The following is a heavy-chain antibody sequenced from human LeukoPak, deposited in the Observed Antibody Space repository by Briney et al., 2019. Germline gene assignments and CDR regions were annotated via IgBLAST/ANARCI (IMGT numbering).Heavy chain of an antibody. Sequence: GGSLRLSCAASWFTVSSNYMSCVRQAPGKRLECVSYVYSNDNTFHAHSVKGRLTISRHNSKNTLYLKKNSQRAEHTPVFYCARVDSSSYSYSTRAEYFQQWGQGPLVTVSS. CDR3: ARVDSSSYSYSTRAEYFQQ. D-gene: IGHD3-22*01. CDR1: WFTVSSNY. J-gene: IGHJ1*01. V-gene: IGHV3-53*01. CDR2: VYSNDNT.